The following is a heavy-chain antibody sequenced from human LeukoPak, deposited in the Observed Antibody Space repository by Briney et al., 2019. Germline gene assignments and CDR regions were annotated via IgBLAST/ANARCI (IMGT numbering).Heavy chain of an antibody. V-gene: IGHV1-46*01. D-gene: IGHD3-10*01. J-gene: IGHJ3*02. CDR2: INPSGGST. Sequence: GASVKVSCKASGYTFTSYYMHWVRQAPGQGLEWMGIINPSGGSTSYAQKFQGRVTMTRDTSISTAYMELSRLRSDDTAVYYCARDRGQMDLDAFDIWGQGTMVTVSS. CDR1: GYTFTSYY. CDR3: ARDRGQMDLDAFDI.